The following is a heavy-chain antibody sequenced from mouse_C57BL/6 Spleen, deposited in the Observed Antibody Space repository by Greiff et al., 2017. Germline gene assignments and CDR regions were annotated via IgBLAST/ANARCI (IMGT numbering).Heavy chain of an antibody. Sequence: EVQLQQSGAELVRPGASVKLSCTASGFNIKDDYMHWVKQRPEQGLEWIGWIDPENGDTEYASKFQGKATITADTSSKTAYLQLSSLTSEDTAVYYCTTGITTVVAVDYWGQGTTLTVSS. CDR3: TTGITTVVAVDY. CDR1: GFNIKDDY. CDR2: IDPENGDT. D-gene: IGHD1-1*01. V-gene: IGHV14-4*01. J-gene: IGHJ2*01.